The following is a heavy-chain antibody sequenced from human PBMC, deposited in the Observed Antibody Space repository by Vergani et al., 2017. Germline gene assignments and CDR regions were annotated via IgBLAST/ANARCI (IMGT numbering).Heavy chain of an antibody. V-gene: IGHV1-69*17. D-gene: IGHD3-3*01. CDR3: ARVDFWSGSYYYYGMDV. CDR2: IIPIFGIA. CDR1: GGTFSSYA. Sequence: QVQLVQSGAEVKKPGSSVKVSCKASGGTFSSYAISWVRQAPGHGLEWMGGIIPIFGIANYAQKFQGRVTITADKSTSTAYMELSSLRSEDTAVYYCARVDFWSGSYYYYGMDVWGQGTTVTVSS. J-gene: IGHJ6*02.